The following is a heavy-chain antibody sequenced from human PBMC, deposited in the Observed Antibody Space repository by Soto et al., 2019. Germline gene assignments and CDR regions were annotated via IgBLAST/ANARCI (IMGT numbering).Heavy chain of an antibody. J-gene: IGHJ6*02. CDR3: ARVLGRNLLLWFYYYYVMDF. CDR2: ISAYNGNT. V-gene: IGHV1-18*01. Sequence: PAVKVSCKASGYTFTSYGISWVRKAPGQGLEWMGWISAYNGNTNYAQKFQGRVTMTTDTSTSTAYMEMRSLRSDDTAVYYCARVLGRNLLLWFYYYYVMDFWGQGSTVTVS. D-gene: IGHD3-10*01. CDR1: GYTFTSYG.